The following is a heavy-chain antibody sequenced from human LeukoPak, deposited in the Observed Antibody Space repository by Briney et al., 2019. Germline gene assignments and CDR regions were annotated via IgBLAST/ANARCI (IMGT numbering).Heavy chain of an antibody. Sequence: GSLRLSCAASGFTFSTYAMSWVCPAPGKGLNWVSTITGSGGTTYYADSVKGRFTISRDNSKSTLFLQMHSLRAEDTAIYYCAKHATEGGSSSTSSWDYWGQGTLVTVSS. D-gene: IGHD2-2*01. V-gene: IGHV3-23*01. CDR1: GFTFSTYA. CDR2: ITGSGGTT. CDR3: AKHATEGGSSSTSSWDY. J-gene: IGHJ4*02.